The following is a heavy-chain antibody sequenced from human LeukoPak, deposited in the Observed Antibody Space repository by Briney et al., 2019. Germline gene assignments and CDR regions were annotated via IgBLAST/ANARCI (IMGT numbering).Heavy chain of an antibody. Sequence: GASVKVSCKASGYTFTSYGISWVRQAPGQGLEWMGWISAYNGNTNYAQKLQGRVTMTTDTSTSTAYMELRSLRSDDTAVYYCAREPSPGIAVAGTNYWGRGTLVTVSS. J-gene: IGHJ4*02. CDR1: GYTFTSYG. CDR2: ISAYNGNT. CDR3: AREPSPGIAVAGTNY. V-gene: IGHV1-18*01. D-gene: IGHD6-19*01.